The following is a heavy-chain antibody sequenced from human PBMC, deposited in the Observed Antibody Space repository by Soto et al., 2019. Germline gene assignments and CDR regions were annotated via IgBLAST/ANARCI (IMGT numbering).Heavy chain of an antibody. V-gene: IGHV3-15*07. CDR2: IKSKTDGGAI. Sequence: PGGSLRLSCAASGFTFSNAWMNWFRQAPGKGLEWAGRIKSKTDGGAIDYAPPIKCRFTISRGDSKNTLYLQMNSLKTEDLSVYYCTIQFSSYRNYLYYFFGMDVWGQGTTVTVAS. CDR3: TIQFSSYRNYLYYFFGMDV. D-gene: IGHD6-19*01. J-gene: IGHJ6*02. CDR1: GFTFSNAW.